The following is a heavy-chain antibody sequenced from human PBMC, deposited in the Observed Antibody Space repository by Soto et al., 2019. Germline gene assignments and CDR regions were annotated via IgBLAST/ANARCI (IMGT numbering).Heavy chain of an antibody. CDR2: IYYSGTT. CDR1: GGSISSYC. V-gene: IGHV4-59*08. D-gene: IGHD2-2*01. J-gene: IGHJ4*02. CDR3: ARVWVNCISTSSAVDY. Sequence: QVQLQESGPGLVKPSETLSLTCTVSGGSISSYCWSWIRQPPGKGLEWIGYIYYSGTTNYKPSLKTRVTISVDTSKNPFSLKLSSVTAADTAVYYCARVWVNCISTSSAVDYWGQGTLVTVSS.